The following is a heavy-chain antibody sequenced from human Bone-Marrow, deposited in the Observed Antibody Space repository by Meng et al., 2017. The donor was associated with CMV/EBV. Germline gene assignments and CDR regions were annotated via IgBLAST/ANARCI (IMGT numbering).Heavy chain of an antibody. CDR2: IYYSGST. J-gene: IGHJ6*02. V-gene: IGHV4-31*03. CDR3: ARVLPLYYYYGVDV. Sequence: SETLSLTCTVSGGSISSGGYYWSWIRQHPGKGLEWIGYIYYSGSTYYNPSLKSRVTISVDTSKNQFSLKLSSVTAADTAVYYCARVLPLYYYYGVDVWGQGTTVTVSS. CDR1: GGSISSGGYY.